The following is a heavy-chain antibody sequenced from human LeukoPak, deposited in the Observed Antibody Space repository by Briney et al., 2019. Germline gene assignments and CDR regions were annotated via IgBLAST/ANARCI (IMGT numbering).Heavy chain of an antibody. Sequence: PGGSLRLFCAASGFTFSSYWISWVRQAPGKGLEWVANIKQDGSEKYYVDSVKGRFTISRDNAKNSLYLQMNSLRAEDTAVYYCARRYFDYWGRGTLVTVSS. CDR2: IKQDGSEK. J-gene: IGHJ4*02. CDR1: GFTFSSYW. CDR3: ARRYFDY. V-gene: IGHV3-7*03.